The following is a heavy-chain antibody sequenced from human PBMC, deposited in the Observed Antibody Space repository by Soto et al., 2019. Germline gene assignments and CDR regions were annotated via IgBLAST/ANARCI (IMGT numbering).Heavy chain of an antibody. V-gene: IGHV4-39*01. D-gene: IGHD6-13*01. Sequence: QLQLQESGPGLVKSSETLSLTCTVSGGSISSSSYNWGWIRQPPGKGLEWIGSIYYSGSTYYNPSRKSRVTISVDTSKNQSSLKLSSVTAADTAAYYCARQGYSSSRGYFDYWGQGTLVTVSS. J-gene: IGHJ4*02. CDR1: GGSISSSSYN. CDR2: IYYSGST. CDR3: ARQGYSSSRGYFDY.